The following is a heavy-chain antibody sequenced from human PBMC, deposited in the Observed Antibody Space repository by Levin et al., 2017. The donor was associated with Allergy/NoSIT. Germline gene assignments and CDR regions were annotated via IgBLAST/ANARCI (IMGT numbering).Heavy chain of an antibody. J-gene: IGHJ4*02. CDR1: GFSVSRYW. V-gene: IGHV3-74*01. CDR3: TRDTFGVDDY. Sequence: GGSLRLSCAASGFSVSRYWMHWVRQAPGKGLAWVSRINEDGSTINYADSVEGRFTISKDSAKNTLYLQMNSLRVEDTAVYYCTRDTFGVDDYWGQGTMVTVSS. D-gene: IGHD3-3*01. CDR2: INEDGSTI.